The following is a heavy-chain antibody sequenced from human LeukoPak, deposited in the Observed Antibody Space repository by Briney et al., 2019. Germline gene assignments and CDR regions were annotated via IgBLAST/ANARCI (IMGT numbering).Heavy chain of an antibody. J-gene: IGHJ4*02. Sequence: GGSLRLSCAASGFNFKNYWMTWVRQAPGRGLEWVAKIKQDGSEKDYVDSVKGRYTISRDNAKNSLYLQMNSLRADDTAVYYCAAYQSLGFWGQGTLSPSPQ. V-gene: IGHV3-7*01. CDR2: IKQDGSEK. CDR3: AAYQSLGF. D-gene: IGHD2-2*01. CDR1: GFNFKNYW.